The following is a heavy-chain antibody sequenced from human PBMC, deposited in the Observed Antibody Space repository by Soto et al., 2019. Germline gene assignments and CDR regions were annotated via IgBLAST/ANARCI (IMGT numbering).Heavy chain of an antibody. CDR3: AHDYVGYYGMDV. CDR2: INAGNGNT. V-gene: IGHV1-3*01. J-gene: IGHJ6*02. D-gene: IGHD4-17*01. Sequence: VKVSCKASGYTFTGYAMHWVRQAPGQRLEWMGWINAGNGNTKYSQKFQGRLTITKDTSKKQVVLTMTNMDPVDTATYYCAHDYVGYYGMDVWGQGITVTVSS. CDR1: GYTFTGYA.